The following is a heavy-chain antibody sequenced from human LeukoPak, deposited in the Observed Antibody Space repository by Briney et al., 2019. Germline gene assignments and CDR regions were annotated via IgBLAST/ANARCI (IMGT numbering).Heavy chain of an antibody. Sequence: SETLSLTCTVSGGSISSYYWSWIRQPPGKGLEWIGYIYYSGSTNYNPSLKSRVTISVDTSKNQFSLKLSSVTAADTAVYYCARHPVLSDTGVPDGIRDYWGQGTLVTVSS. J-gene: IGHJ4*02. CDR2: IYYSGST. CDR1: GGSISSYY. D-gene: IGHD6-13*01. CDR3: ARHPVLSDTGVPDGIRDY. V-gene: IGHV4-59*08.